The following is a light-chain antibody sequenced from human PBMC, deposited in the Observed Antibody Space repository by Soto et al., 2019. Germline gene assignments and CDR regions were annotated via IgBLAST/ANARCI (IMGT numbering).Light chain of an antibody. CDR2: AAS. Sequence: DIQMTPSPSSLSASVGDRVTIICRASQGIGNYVGWYQQKPGKAPKRLIYAASILESGVPPRVRGSGSGTEFTLTISSLQAEDFAVYYCLQQSSYPPGFGGGTTVEIK. CDR3: LQQSSYPPG. CDR1: QGIGNY. J-gene: IGKJ4*01. V-gene: IGKV1-17*01.